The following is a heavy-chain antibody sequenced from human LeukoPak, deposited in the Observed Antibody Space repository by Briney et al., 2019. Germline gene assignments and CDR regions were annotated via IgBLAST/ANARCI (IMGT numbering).Heavy chain of an antibody. CDR3: ARGIPLFGTIFGVVIMAVESYWFDP. D-gene: IGHD3-3*01. J-gene: IGHJ5*02. Sequence: ASVKVSCKASGYTFTSYDINWVRQATGQGLEWMGWMNPNSGNTGYAQKFQGRVTMTRNTSISTAYMELSSLRSEDTAVYYCARGIPLFGTIFGVVIMAVESYWFDPWGQGTLVTVSS. V-gene: IGHV1-8*01. CDR1: GYTFTSYD. CDR2: MNPNSGNT.